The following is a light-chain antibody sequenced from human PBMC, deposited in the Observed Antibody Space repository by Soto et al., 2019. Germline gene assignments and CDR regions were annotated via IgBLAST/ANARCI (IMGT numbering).Light chain of an antibody. Sequence: QSVLTQPPSASGSPGQSVAISCTGTSSDVGGYNYVSWYQQHPGKAPKLMIYEASKRPSGVPDRFSGSKSGNTASLTVSGLQAEDEADYYCSSYAGIHIVFGTGTKVTVL. CDR3: SSYAGIHIV. CDR1: SSDVGGYNY. V-gene: IGLV2-8*01. CDR2: EAS. J-gene: IGLJ1*01.